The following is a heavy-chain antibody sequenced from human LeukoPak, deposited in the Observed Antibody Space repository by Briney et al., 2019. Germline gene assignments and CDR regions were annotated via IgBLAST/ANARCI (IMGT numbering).Heavy chain of an antibody. Sequence: GGSLRLSCAASGFTFSSYGMHWVRQAPGKGLEWVAVIWYDGSNKYYADSVKGRFTMSRDNSKNTLYLQMNSLRAEDTAVYYCARDRTYGDYRYYFDYWGQGTLVTVSS. J-gene: IGHJ4*02. CDR3: ARDRTYGDYRYYFDY. D-gene: IGHD4-17*01. CDR1: GFTFSSYG. V-gene: IGHV3-33*01. CDR2: IWYDGSNK.